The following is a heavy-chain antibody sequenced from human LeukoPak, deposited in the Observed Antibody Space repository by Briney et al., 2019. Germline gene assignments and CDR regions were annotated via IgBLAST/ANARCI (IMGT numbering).Heavy chain of an antibody. V-gene: IGHV4-4*02. Sequence: SETLSLTCAVSGGSISSSKWWSWVRQPPGKGLEWIGEIYHSGSTNYNPSLKSRVTISVDKSKNQFSLNLISVTAADTAVYYCARDSGTTGEVKFDPWGQGTLVTVSS. CDR3: ARDSGTTGEVKFDP. D-gene: IGHD3-10*01. J-gene: IGHJ5*02. CDR2: IYHSGST. CDR1: GGSISSSKW.